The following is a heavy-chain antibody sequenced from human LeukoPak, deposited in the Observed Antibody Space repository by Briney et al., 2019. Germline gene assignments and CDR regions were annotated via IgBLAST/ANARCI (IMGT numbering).Heavy chain of an antibody. V-gene: IGHV3-23*01. Sequence: GGSLRLSCAASGFTFSSYAMSWVRQAPGKGLEWVSAISGSGGSTYYADSVKGRFTISRDNSKNTLYLQMNSLRAEDTAVYYCAKEHAYYYDSSGYYYPPRSFDYWGQGTLVTVSS. J-gene: IGHJ4*02. CDR3: AKEHAYYYDSSGYYYPPRSFDY. D-gene: IGHD3-22*01. CDR1: GFTFSSYA. CDR2: ISGSGGST.